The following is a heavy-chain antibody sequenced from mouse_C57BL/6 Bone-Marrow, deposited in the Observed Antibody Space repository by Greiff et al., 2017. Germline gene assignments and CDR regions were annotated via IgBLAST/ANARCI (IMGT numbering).Heavy chain of an antibody. J-gene: IGHJ1*03. CDR1: GYSITSGYY. Sequence: DVKLQESGPGLVKPSQSLSLTCSVTGYSITSGYYWNWIRQFPGNKLEWMGYISYDGSNNYNPSLKNRISITRDTSKNQFFLKLNSVTTEDTATYYCARDPYYGWYFDVWGTGTTVTVSS. V-gene: IGHV3-6*01. CDR2: ISYDGSN. D-gene: IGHD2-10*01. CDR3: ARDPYYGWYFDV.